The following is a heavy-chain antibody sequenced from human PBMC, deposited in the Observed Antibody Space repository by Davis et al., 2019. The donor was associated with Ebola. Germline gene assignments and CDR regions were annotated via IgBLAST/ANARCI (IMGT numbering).Heavy chain of an antibody. CDR2: INTTTGNP. CDR1: GYTFTSYA. J-gene: IGHJ4*02. CDR3: ARGTHCSGGSCRFDY. D-gene: IGHD2-15*01. Sequence: ASVKVSCKASGYTFTSYAMNWVRQAPGQGLEWMGWINTTTGNPPYAQGFTGRFVFSLDTSVSTAYLQISSLKAEDTAVYYCARGTHCSGGSCRFDYWGQGTLVTVSS. V-gene: IGHV7-4-1*02.